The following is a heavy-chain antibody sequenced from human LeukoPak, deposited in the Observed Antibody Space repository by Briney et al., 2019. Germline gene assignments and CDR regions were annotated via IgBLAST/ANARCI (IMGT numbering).Heavy chain of an antibody. J-gene: IGHJ5*02. V-gene: IGHV4-39*07. Sequence: SETLSLTCTVSGGSISSSSYYWGWIRQPPGKGLEWIGSIYYSGSTYYNPSLKSRVTISVDTSKNQFSLKLSSVTAADTAVYYCARVYYYDSSGYYSLVGRIEQFDPWGQGTLVTVSS. CDR1: GGSISSSSYY. D-gene: IGHD3-22*01. CDR2: IYYSGST. CDR3: ARVYYYDSSGYYSLVGRIEQFDP.